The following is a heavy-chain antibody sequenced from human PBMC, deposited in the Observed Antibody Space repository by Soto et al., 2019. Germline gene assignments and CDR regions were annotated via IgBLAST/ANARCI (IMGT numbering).Heavy chain of an antibody. Sequence: SETLSLTCTVSGGSISSSSYYWGWIRQPPGKGLEWIGSIYYSGITSYNPSLKSRVTISVDTSKNQFSLKLSSVTAADTAVYFCARGPPLDCSGGSCYYGQDRNWFDPWGQGTLVTVSS. D-gene: IGHD2-15*01. CDR1: GGSISSSSYY. J-gene: IGHJ5*02. V-gene: IGHV4-39*07. CDR2: IYYSGIT. CDR3: ARGPPLDCSGGSCYYGQDRNWFDP.